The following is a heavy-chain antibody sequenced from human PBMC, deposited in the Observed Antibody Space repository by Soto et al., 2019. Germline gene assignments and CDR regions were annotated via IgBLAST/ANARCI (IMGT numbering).Heavy chain of an antibody. J-gene: IGHJ4*02. CDR3: AREGRGKKAGYNGLVSLGY. V-gene: IGHV1-69*06. D-gene: IGHD2-2*02. CDR1: GSRFSNYV. Sequence: SSVKVSCKVSGSRFSNYVISWVRQAPGHGLEWLGRIIPIFNSTKYAQSFQGRVTITADKSTSTASLELSSLRSDDTAVYYCAREGRGKKAGYNGLVSLGYWGQGTLVTVSS. CDR2: IIPIFNST.